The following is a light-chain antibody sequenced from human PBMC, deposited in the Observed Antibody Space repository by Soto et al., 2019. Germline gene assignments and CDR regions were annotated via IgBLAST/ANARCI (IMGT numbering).Light chain of an antibody. V-gene: IGLV1-51*02. J-gene: IGLJ3*02. CDR2: ENY. CDR1: SSNIGSNS. Sequence: QSVLTQPPSVSAAPGQKVTISCSGSSSNIGSNSVSWYWQLPGTAPKLLIYENYKRPSGIPDRFSGSKSSTSATLGITGLQTGDEADYYCGTWDTSLSAAVFGGGTQLTVL. CDR3: GTWDTSLSAAV.